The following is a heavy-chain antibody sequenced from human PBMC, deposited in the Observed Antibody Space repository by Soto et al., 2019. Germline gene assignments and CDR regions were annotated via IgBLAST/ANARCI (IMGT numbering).Heavy chain of an antibody. CDR3: ARVLGNDAFDI. D-gene: IGHD3-3*02. V-gene: IGHV4-4*02. CDR1: GGSISSSNW. Sequence: QVQLQESGPGLVKPSGTLSLTCAVSGGSISSSNWWSWVRQPPGKGLEWIGEIYHSGSTNYNPSLQXRLTLSXXKSKNQFSLKLSSVTAADTAVYYCARVLGNDAFDIWGQGTMVTVSS. CDR2: IYHSGST. J-gene: IGHJ3*02.